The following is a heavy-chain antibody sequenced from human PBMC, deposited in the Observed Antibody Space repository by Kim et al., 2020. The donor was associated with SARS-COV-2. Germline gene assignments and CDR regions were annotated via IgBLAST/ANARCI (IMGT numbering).Heavy chain of an antibody. Sequence: SETLSLTCTVSGGSISSSSYYWGWIRQPPGKGLEWIGSIYYSGSTYYNPSLKSRVTISVDTSKNQFSLKLSSVTAADTAVYYCARQVGLVQGWFDPWGQGTLVTVSS. CDR2: IYYSGST. D-gene: IGHD6-6*01. J-gene: IGHJ5*02. V-gene: IGHV4-39*01. CDR3: ARQVGLVQGWFDP. CDR1: GGSISSSSYY.